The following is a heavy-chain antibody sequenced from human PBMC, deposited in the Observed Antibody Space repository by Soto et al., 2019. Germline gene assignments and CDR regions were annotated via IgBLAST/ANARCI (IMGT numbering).Heavy chain of an antibody. CDR2: IHYSGDS. CDR1: GDSVSSNNYY. Sequence: SETLSLTCTVIGDSVSSNNYYWSWIRQRPGKGLEWIGYIHYSGDSYDNLSLTSRITMSMDVSKNQFSLNLRSVTAADTAIYYCARDVNDSSGSQGFDYWGQGTLVTVSS. J-gene: IGHJ4*02. D-gene: IGHD3-22*01. V-gene: IGHV4-31*03. CDR3: ARDVNDSSGSQGFDY.